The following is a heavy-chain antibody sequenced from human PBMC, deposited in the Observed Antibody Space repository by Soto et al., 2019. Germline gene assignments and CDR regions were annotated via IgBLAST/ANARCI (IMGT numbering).Heavy chain of an antibody. CDR1: GFTFSSYA. CDR3: ARDLALAGNY. Sequence: PGGSLNLSCAASGFTFSSYAMNWVRQTPEKGLEWVSSISSTSSYTHYSDSVKGRFTLSRDNANNSLFLQMNSLRAEDTATYYCARDLALAGNYWGQGVLVTVSS. J-gene: IGHJ4*02. CDR2: ISSTSSYT. D-gene: IGHD6-19*01. V-gene: IGHV3-21*01.